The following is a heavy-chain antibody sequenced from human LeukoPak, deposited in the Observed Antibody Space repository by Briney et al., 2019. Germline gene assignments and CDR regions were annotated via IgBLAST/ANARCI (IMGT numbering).Heavy chain of an antibody. CDR2: ISHDGII. J-gene: IGHJ4*02. CDR3: ARDWVYKIDF. Sequence: GGSLRLSCETAGFTFSSYVMHWVRRTPGKGLVWVSRISHDGIISYADSVKGRFTISRDNAKNTLILQMNSLRVEDTAVYYCARDWVYKIDFWGRGTLVTVSS. V-gene: IGHV3-74*01. D-gene: IGHD5-24*01. CDR1: GFTFSSYV.